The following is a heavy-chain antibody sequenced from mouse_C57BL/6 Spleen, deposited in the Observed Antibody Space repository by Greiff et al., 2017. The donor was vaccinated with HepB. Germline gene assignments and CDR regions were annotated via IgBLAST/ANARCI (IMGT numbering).Heavy chain of an antibody. D-gene: IGHD6-1*01. Sequence: VKLQESGAELVKPGASVKMSCKASGYTFTTYPIEWMKQNHGKSLEWIGNFHPYNDDTKYNEKFKGKATLTVEKSSSTVYLELSRLTSDDSAVYYGARQAARYGYFDYWGQGTTLTVSS. CDR1: GYTFTTYP. CDR2: FHPYNDDT. CDR3: ARQAARYGYFDY. V-gene: IGHV1-47*01. J-gene: IGHJ2*01.